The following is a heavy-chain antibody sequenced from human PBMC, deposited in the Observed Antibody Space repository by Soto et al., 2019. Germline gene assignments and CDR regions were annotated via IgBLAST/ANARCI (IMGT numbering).Heavy chain of an antibody. CDR2: IYYSGST. CDR3: ARVKSITIFGVVNGFPDY. D-gene: IGHD3-3*01. CDR1: GGSISSGDYY. J-gene: IGHJ4*02. Sequence: QVQLQESGPGLVKPSQTLSLTCTVSGGSISSGDYYWSWIRQPPGKGLEWIGYIYYSGSTYYNPSLKSRVTISVDTSKNQFSLKLSSVTAADTAVYYCARVKSITIFGVVNGFPDYWGQGTLVTVSS. V-gene: IGHV4-30-4*01.